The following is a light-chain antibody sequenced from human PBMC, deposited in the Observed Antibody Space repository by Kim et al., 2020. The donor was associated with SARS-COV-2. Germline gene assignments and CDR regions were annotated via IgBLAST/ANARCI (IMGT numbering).Light chain of an antibody. CDR1: QSVSSN. CDR3: QQYNNWPLL. J-gene: IGKJ2*01. V-gene: IGKV3-15*01. Sequence: EIVMTQSPATLSVSPGERATLSCRASQSVSSNLAWYQQKPGQAPRLLIYGVSTRATGIPARFSGSGSGTEFTLTISSLQSEDFAVYYCQQYNNWPLLFGQGTKLVI. CDR2: GVS.